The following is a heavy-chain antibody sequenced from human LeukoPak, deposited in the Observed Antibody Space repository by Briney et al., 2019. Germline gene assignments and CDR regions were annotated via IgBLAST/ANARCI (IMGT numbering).Heavy chain of an antibody. J-gene: IGHJ4*02. D-gene: IGHD4-17*01. CDR3: ARTPATTWTNHFDY. CDR1: GGSISTYY. V-gene: IGHV4-59*01. CDR2: MYYSGST. Sequence: PSETLSLTCTVSGGSISTYYWNWIRQSPGKGPEWIGYMYYSGSTNYNPSLKSRVTISVDTSKSESSLKLSSVTAADTAVYYCARTPATTWTNHFDYWGQRTLVTVSS.